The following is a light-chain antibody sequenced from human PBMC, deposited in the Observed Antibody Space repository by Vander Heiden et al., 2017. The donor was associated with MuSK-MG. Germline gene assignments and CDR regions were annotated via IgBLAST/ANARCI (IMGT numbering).Light chain of an antibody. CDR2: DDS. CDR1: TIGSKS. CDR3: QVWDRSSDHWV. J-gene: IGLJ3*02. V-gene: IGLV3-21*02. Sequence: SYVLTQPPSLSVAPGQPAGIPCEGNTIGSKSVHWYQQKPGQAPVLVLYDDSHRTSGIPERLSGSNSGNTATLTISRVEAGDEADYYCQVWDRSSDHWVFGGGTKVTVL.